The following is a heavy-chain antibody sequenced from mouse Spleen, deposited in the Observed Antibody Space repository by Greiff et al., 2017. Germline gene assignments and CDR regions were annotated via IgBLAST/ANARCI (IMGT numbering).Heavy chain of an antibody. Sequence: EVKLVESEVGLVQPGSSMKLSCTASGFTFSDYYMAWVRQVPEKGLEWVANINYDGSSTYYLDSLQSRFIISRDHAKKILSLQMSSLKSEDPATYYCARDYGNYPLDYWGQGTTLTVSS. V-gene: IGHV5-16*01. D-gene: IGHD2-1*01. CDR1: GFTFSDYY. CDR2: INYDGSST. CDR3: ARDYGNYPLDY. J-gene: IGHJ2*01.